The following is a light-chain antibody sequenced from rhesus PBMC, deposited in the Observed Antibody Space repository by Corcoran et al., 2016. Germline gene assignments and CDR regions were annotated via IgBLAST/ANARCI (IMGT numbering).Light chain of an antibody. Sequence: QAAPTQPRSVSGSPGQSVTISCTGTSSDIGGYKYVSWYQQHPDTAPKLMIYEVSKRPSGVSDRFSGSKSGNTASLTISGLQAEDEADYYCYSYAGSNTYIFGSGTRLSVL. J-gene: IGLJ1*01. V-gene: IGLV2-32*02. CDR3: YSYAGSNTYI. CDR1: SSDIGGYKY. CDR2: EVS.